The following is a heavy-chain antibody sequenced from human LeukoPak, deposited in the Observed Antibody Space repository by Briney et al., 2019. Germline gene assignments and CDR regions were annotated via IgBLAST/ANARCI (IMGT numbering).Heavy chain of an antibody. CDR2: INAGNGNT. Sequence: ASVKVSCKASGYTFTSYAMHWVRQAPGQRLEWMGWINAGNGNTKYSQKFQGRVTITRDTSASTAYMELSSLRSEDTAVYYCARDRGELRPQYYFDYWGQGTLVTVSS. CDR1: GYTFTSYA. D-gene: IGHD1-26*01. J-gene: IGHJ4*02. V-gene: IGHV1-3*01. CDR3: ARDRGELRPQYYFDY.